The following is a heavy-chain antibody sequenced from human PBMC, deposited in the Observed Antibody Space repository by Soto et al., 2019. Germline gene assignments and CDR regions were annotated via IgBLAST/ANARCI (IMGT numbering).Heavy chain of an antibody. CDR2: ISAYNGNT. D-gene: IGHD1-7*01. J-gene: IGHJ6*02. Sequence: QVQLVQSGAEVKKPGASVKVSCKASGYTFTSYGISWVRQAPGQGLEWMGWISAYNGNTNYAQKLQGRDTMTTDTSTSTAYMELRSLGSDDTAVYYCAFYGNYVGGVYYYYGMDVWGQGTTVTVSS. V-gene: IGHV1-18*01. CDR1: GYTFTSYG. CDR3: AFYGNYVGGVYYYYGMDV.